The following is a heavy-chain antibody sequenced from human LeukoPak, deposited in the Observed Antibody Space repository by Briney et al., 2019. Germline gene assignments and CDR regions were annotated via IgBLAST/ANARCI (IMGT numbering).Heavy chain of an antibody. CDR2: IIPILGIA. Sequence: SVTVSCKASGGTFSSYAISWVRQAPGQGLEWMGRIIPILGIANYAQKFQGRVTITADKSTSTAYMELSSLRSEDTAVYYCARVRGGSYGMDVWGQGTTVTVSS. CDR1: GGTFSSYA. V-gene: IGHV1-69*04. J-gene: IGHJ6*02. D-gene: IGHD1-26*01. CDR3: ARVRGGSYGMDV.